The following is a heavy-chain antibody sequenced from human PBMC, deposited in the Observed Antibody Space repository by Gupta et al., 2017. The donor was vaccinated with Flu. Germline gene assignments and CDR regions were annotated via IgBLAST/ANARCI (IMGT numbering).Heavy chain of an antibody. Sequence: TSYYWGGIRQPQGKGLGWIGNVGYGGNTFYNPSLKSRVTISVDTSKNQFSLKLSSVTAADTAVYYCARRITYGKTFDYWGQGSLVTVSS. CDR1: TSYY. CDR2: VGYGGNT. J-gene: IGHJ4*02. V-gene: IGHV4-39*01. CDR3: ARRITYGKTFDY. D-gene: IGHD3-10*01.